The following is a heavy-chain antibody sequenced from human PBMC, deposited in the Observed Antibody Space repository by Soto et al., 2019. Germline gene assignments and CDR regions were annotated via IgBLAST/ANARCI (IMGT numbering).Heavy chain of an antibody. D-gene: IGHD3-22*01. CDR2: IYHSGST. CDR1: GYSISSGYY. Sequence: SETLSLTCAVSGYSISSGYYWGWIRQPPGKGLEWIGSIYHSGSTYYNPSLKSRVTISVDTSKNQFSLKLSSVTAADTAVYYCARSFHYYYDSSGYQNYFDYWGQGTLVTVLL. V-gene: IGHV4-38-2*01. CDR3: ARSFHYYYDSSGYQNYFDY. J-gene: IGHJ4*02.